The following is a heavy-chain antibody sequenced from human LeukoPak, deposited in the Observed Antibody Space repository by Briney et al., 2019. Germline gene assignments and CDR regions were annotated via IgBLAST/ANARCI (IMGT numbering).Heavy chain of an antibody. CDR2: LHSSGRT. J-gene: IGHJ4*02. CDR1: GDSISSSNYY. D-gene: IGHD6-13*01. CDR3: ARHWQQLVHSSFDY. Sequence: SETLSLTCTVSGDSISSSNYYWGWVRQPPGKGLEWIGSLHSSGRTYYNPSLKSPVTISLHTSKNRFSLNLTSVTAADTAVYYCARHWQQLVHSSFDYWGQGTLVTVSS. V-gene: IGHV4-39*01.